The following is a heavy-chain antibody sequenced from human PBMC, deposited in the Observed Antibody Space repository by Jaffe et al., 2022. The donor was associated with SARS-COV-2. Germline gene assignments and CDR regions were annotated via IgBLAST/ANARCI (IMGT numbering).Heavy chain of an antibody. D-gene: IGHD3-9*01. V-gene: IGHV3-23*01. CDR2: ISGSGGST. CDR1: GFTFSSYA. Sequence: EVQLLESGGGLVQPGGSLRLSCAASGFTFSSYAMSWVRQAPGKGLEWVSAISGSGGSTYYADSVKGRFTISRDNSKNTLYLQMNSLRAEDTAVYYCAEIKGLTGYYSGWFDPWGQGTLVTVSS. CDR3: AEIKGLTGYYSGWFDP. J-gene: IGHJ5*02.